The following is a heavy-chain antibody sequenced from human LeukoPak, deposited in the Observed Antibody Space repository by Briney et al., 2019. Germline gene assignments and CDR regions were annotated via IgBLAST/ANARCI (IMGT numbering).Heavy chain of an antibody. CDR2: IYTSGST. CDR3: ARAGDYGDYVGWFDP. V-gene: IGHV4-4*07. J-gene: IGHJ5*02. D-gene: IGHD4-17*01. CDR1: GGSISTYY. Sequence: KPSETLSLTCTVSGGSISTYYWSWVRQPAGKGLEWTGRIYTSGSTNYNPSLKSRVTMSVDTSKNQFSLKLTSVTAADTAVYYCARAGDYGDYVGWFDPWGQGTLVTVSS.